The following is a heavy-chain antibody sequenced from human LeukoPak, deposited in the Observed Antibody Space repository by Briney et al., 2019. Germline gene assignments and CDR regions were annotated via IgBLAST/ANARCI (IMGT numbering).Heavy chain of an antibody. D-gene: IGHD6-6*01. Sequence: PSETLSLTCAVYGGSFSGYYWSWIRQPPGKGLEWIGEINHSGSTNHNPSLKSRVTISVDTSKNQFSLKLSSVTAADTAVYYCARSRAARHDAFDIWGQGTMVTVYS. CDR1: GGSFSGYY. CDR2: INHSGST. CDR3: ARSRAARHDAFDI. J-gene: IGHJ3*02. V-gene: IGHV4-34*01.